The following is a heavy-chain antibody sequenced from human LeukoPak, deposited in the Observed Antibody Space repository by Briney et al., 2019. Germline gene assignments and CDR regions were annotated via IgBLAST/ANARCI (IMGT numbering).Heavy chain of an antibody. V-gene: IGHV1-46*01. CDR1: GYTFSSYY. CDR3: ARDVGSGTYMFDF. Sequence: GASVTVSCKASGYTFSSYYIHWVRQAPGQGLEWMGTINPGRDSTSYAQKFQGRVIMTRDTSTSTVDMDLSSPRSDDTAVYYCARDVGSGTYMFDFWGQGTLVTVSS. CDR2: INPGRDST. J-gene: IGHJ4*02. D-gene: IGHD6-19*01.